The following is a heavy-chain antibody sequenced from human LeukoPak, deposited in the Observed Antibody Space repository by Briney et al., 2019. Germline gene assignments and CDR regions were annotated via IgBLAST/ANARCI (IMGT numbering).Heavy chain of an antibody. V-gene: IGHV1-69*04. D-gene: IGHD6-13*01. CDR2: IIPILGIA. CDR1: GGTFSSYA. CDR3: ARDLTASSSWNPFDY. J-gene: IGHJ4*02. Sequence: ASVKVSCKASGGTFSSYAISWVRQAPGQGLEWMGRIIPILGIANYAQKFQGRVTITADKPTSTAYMELSSLRSEDTAVYYCARDLTASSSWNPFDYWGQGTLVTVSS.